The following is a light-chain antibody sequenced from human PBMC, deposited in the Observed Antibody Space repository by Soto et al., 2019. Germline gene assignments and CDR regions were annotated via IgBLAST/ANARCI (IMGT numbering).Light chain of an antibody. CDR3: MQGTGWPWT. Sequence: EVMMTQSPLSLPVTLGQPASISCRSSQTLVFSDGNIYVSWFQQRPGQSPRRLIYKVSNRDSGVPDRFSGSGSGTDLTLKITRVGAEDVGVYYCMQGTGWPWTFGQGTKVDIK. CDR1: QTLVFSDGNIY. J-gene: IGKJ1*01. CDR2: KVS. V-gene: IGKV2-30*01.